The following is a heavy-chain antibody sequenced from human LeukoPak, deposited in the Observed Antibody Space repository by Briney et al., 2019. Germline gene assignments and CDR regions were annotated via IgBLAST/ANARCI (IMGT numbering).Heavy chain of an antibody. J-gene: IGHJ4*02. CDR1: GGSISSYY. CDR3: ARDHTELYYDSSGPIYYFDY. CDR2: IYTSGST. V-gene: IGHV4-4*07. Sequence: SETLSLTCTVSGGSISSYYWSWIRQPAGKGLEWIGRIYTSGSTTYNPSLKSRVTMSVDTSKNQFSLKLSSVTAADTAVYYCARDHTELYYDSSGPIYYFDYWGQGTLVTVSS. D-gene: IGHD3-22*01.